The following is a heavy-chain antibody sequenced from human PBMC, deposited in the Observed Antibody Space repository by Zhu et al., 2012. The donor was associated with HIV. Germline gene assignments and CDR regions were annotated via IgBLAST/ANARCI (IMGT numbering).Heavy chain of an antibody. D-gene: IGHD3-22*01. V-gene: IGHV4-38-2*01. CDR3: ARSIYYYDSSGYYSDAFDI. Sequence: QVQLQESGPGLVKPSETLSLTCAVSGYSISSGYYWGWIRQPPGKGLEWIGIIYHSGSTYYNPSLKSRVTISIDSSKNQFSLRLSSVIAADTAVYYCARSIYYYDSSGYYSDAFDIWGQGTMVTVPS. J-gene: IGHJ3*02. CDR1: GYSISSGYY. CDR2: IYHSGST.